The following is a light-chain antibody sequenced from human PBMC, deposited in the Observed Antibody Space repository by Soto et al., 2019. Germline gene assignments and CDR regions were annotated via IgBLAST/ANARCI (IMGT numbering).Light chain of an antibody. Sequence: QSALTQPASLSGSPGQSITISCTGTSSDIGAYDYVSWFQQHPGKAPKLMISEVNNRPSGVSNRFSGSKSGNTASLTVSGLQAEDEADYYCVSFAGGTYVFGTGTKLTVL. CDR1: SSDIGAYDY. J-gene: IGLJ1*01. CDR3: VSFAGGTYV. CDR2: EVN. V-gene: IGLV2-14*01.